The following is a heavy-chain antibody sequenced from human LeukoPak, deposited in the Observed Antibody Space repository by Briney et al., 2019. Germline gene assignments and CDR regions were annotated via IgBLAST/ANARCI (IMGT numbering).Heavy chain of an antibody. CDR2: ISGGGGST. V-gene: IGHV3-23*01. J-gene: IGHJ4*02. CDR1: GFTLQNYA. D-gene: IGHD3-10*01. Sequence: GSLRLPCSASGFTLQNYALSWVRQAPGKGLEWVSAISGGGGSTYYADSVKGRFTISRDNSRNTLYLQVDSLRAEDTAVYYCAREDSNSYGSGSYYNDDCWGQGTLVTVSS. CDR3: AREDSNSYGSGSYYNDDC.